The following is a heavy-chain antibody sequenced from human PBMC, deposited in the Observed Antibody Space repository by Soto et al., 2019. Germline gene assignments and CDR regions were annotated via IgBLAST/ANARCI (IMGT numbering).Heavy chain of an antibody. D-gene: IGHD1-26*01. CDR1: GFFFNTYN. CDR2: IWYDGSNK. CDR3: GRGKEGATKVIDY. V-gene: IGHV3-33*01. J-gene: IGHJ4*02. Sequence: QVQLVESGGGLVQPGRSLRLSCEASGFFFNTYNMHWVRQAPGKGLEGVSIIWYDGSNKYYADSVKGRFTISRDNSKNTLYLQMNALRAEDTAVYFCGRGKEGATKVIDYWGQGTLVTVSS.